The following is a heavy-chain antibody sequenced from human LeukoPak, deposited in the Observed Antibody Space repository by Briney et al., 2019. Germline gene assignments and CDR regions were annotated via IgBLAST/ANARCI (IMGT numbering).Heavy chain of an antibody. CDR1: GGTFSGYY. J-gene: IGHJ4*02. D-gene: IGHD5-18*01. CDR3: AHGGYSYGFDY. V-gene: IGHV4-34*08. Sequence: SETLSLTCAVDGGTFSGYYWSWIRQPPGKGLEWIGEINHSGSTNYNPSLKSRVTISVDTSKNQFSLKLSSVTAADTAVYYSAHGGYSYGFDYWGQGTLVTVSS. CDR2: INHSGST.